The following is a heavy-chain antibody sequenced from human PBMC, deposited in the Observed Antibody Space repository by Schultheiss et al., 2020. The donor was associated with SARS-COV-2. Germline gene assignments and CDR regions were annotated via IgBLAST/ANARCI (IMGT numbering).Heavy chain of an antibody. J-gene: IGHJ4*02. Sequence: ETLSLTCAVSDGSFSDYYWTWIRQPPGKGLEWIGSIYHSGSTYYNPSLKSRVSISVDTSKNQFSLKLSSVTAADTAMYYCTHHGHTYGLFDSWGQGTLVTVSS. CDR1: DGSFSDYY. CDR2: IYHSGST. V-gene: IGHV4-34*03. D-gene: IGHD5-18*01. CDR3: THHGHTYGLFDS.